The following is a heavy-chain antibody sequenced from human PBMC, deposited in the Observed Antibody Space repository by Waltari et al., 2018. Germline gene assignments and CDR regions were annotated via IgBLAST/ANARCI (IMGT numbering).Heavy chain of an antibody. V-gene: IGHV4-39*07. CDR1: GGSISSSSYY. CDR3: AREGSDLGFDY. Sequence: QLQLQESGPGLVKPSETLSLTCTVSGGSISSSSYYWGWIRQPPGKGLEWIGSIYYSGSTYYNPSLKSRVTISVDTSKNQFSLKLSSVTAADTAVYYCAREGSDLGFDYWGQGTLVTVSS. J-gene: IGHJ4*02. CDR2: IYYSGST. D-gene: IGHD3-16*01.